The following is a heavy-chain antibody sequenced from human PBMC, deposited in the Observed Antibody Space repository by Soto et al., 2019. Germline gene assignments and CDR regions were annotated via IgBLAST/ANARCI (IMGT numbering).Heavy chain of an antibody. D-gene: IGHD3-22*01. V-gene: IGHV3-48*02. CDR2: ISSSSSTI. Sequence: EVQLVESGGGLVQPGGSLRLSCAASGFTFSSYSMNWVRQAPGKGLVWVSYISSSSSTIYYADSVKGRVTISRDNAKNSLYLQMSSLRDEDTAVYYFARGNPYYYDKRGVAWFAPWGQGTLVTVSS. J-gene: IGHJ5*02. CDR3: ARGNPYYYDKRGVAWFAP. CDR1: GFTFSSYS.